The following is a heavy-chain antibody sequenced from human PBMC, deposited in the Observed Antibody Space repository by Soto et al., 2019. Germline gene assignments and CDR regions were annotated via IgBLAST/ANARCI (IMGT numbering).Heavy chain of an antibody. CDR3: AKGLYSSNI. Sequence: EVQLLESGGGLVQPGGSLRLSCAASGFSFSIWVMKWVRQAPGKGLEWVSAITSSGGSTYYADSVRGRFTISRDNSMNTLYLQMNTLRAEDTAVYYCAKGLYSSNIWGQGTMVTVAS. J-gene: IGHJ3*02. CDR2: ITSSGGST. D-gene: IGHD6-19*01. CDR1: GFSFSIWV. V-gene: IGHV3-23*01.